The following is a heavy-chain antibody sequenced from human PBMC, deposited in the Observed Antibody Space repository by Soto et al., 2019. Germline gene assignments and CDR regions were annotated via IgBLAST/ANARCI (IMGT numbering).Heavy chain of an antibody. CDR1: GFTFSTYG. J-gene: IGHJ6*02. CDR2: ISYDGTNK. CDR3: AKASSIWSNFHYYGMDV. Sequence: QVQLVESGGGVLQPGRSLRLSCAASGFTFSTYGMHWVRQAPGKGLEWVAVISYDGTNKYYADSVKGRFTISRDNSKNTLYLQMNILRPVDTAVYYCAKASSIWSNFHYYGMDVWGQGTMVTVSS. V-gene: IGHV3-30*18. D-gene: IGHD6-13*01.